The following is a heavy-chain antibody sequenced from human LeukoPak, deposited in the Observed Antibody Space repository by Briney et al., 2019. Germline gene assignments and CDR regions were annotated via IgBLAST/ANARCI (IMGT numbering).Heavy chain of an antibody. J-gene: IGHJ4*02. V-gene: IGHV4-38-2*01. Sequence: PSETLSPTCVVSGDAISSGNYWGWIRQPPEKGLEWIGNIHHSGYTNYNPSLKSRVTISVDTSKNQYSLRLNSVTAADTAVYYCARMGLDYWGQGTLVTVSS. CDR3: ARMGLDY. CDR2: IHHSGYT. CDR1: GDAISSGNY. D-gene: IGHD3-16*01.